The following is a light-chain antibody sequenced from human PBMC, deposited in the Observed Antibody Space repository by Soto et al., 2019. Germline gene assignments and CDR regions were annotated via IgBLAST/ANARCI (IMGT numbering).Light chain of an antibody. CDR3: SSYAGSNNEV. CDR2: EVS. J-gene: IGLJ2*01. V-gene: IGLV2-8*01. CDR1: SSDVGGYNY. Sequence: QSALTQPPSASGSPGQSVTISCTGTSSDVGGYNYVSWYQQHPGKAPKLMIYEVSKRPSGVPDRFSGSKSANTASLTVSGLQAEDEADYFCSSYAGSNNEVFGGGTQLTVL.